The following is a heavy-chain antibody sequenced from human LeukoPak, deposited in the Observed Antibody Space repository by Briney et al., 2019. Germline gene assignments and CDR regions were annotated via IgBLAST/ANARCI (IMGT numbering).Heavy chain of an antibody. Sequence: PSETLSLTCTVSSGSLGSYYWNWLRQPAGKGLEWIGHIYTGGSTNYNPSLKSRVTMSVDTSKNQFSLKLNSVTAADTAFYYCAREYSSSSGKALDYWGQGTLVTVSP. D-gene: IGHD6-6*01. J-gene: IGHJ4*02. V-gene: IGHV4-4*07. CDR1: SGSLGSYY. CDR2: IYTGGST. CDR3: AREYSSSSGKALDY.